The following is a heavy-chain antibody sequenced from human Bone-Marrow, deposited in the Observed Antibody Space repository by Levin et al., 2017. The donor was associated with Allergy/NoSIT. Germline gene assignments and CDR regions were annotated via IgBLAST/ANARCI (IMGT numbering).Heavy chain of an antibody. CDR3: AKDSTMTIVTTSYMDV. J-gene: IGHJ6*03. Sequence: GGSLRLSCAASGFTFTKYAMHWVRQAPGKGLEWVAILSSDGSEKSYADSVKGRFTISRDNSENKLYLQMSSLRPEDTAVYYCAKDSTMTIVTTSYMDVWGAGTTVAVSS. CDR2: LSSDGSEK. D-gene: IGHD4-17*01. V-gene: IGHV3-30*18. CDR1: GFTFTKYA.